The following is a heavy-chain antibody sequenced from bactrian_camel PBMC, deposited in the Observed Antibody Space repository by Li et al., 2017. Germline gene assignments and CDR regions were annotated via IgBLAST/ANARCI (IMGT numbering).Heavy chain of an antibody. CDR1: DPDVSEYC. D-gene: IGHD2*01. J-gene: IGHJ4*01. Sequence: QLVESGGGSVMPGGSLRLSCVASDPDVSEYCLGWFRQAPGKGLEWVSTSNNAGTTYYTDLVKGRFTVSRNNAKKSVYLQMNNLKTEDTGVYYCASDLDSERWSTYNHWGQGTQVTV. CDR2: SNNAGTT. V-gene: IGHV3S25*01. CDR3: ASDLDSERWSTYNH.